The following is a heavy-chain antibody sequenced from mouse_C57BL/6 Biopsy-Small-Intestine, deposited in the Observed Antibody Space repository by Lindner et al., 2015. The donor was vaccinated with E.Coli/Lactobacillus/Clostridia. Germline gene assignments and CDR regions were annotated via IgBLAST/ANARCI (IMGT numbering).Heavy chain of an antibody. CDR1: GYTFTTFW. J-gene: IGHJ2*01. CDR2: INPSSGYA. D-gene: IGHD1-1*01. CDR3: ARHSLYFGSSSFDY. Sequence: VQLQESGTELAKPGASVKLSCKASGYTFTTFWMHWVKQRPGQGLEWIGFINPSSGYAQYNQKFKDKATLTADKSSTTAYMQLSSLSYEDSAVYHCARHSLYFGSSSFDYWGQGTTLTVSS. V-gene: IGHV1-7*01.